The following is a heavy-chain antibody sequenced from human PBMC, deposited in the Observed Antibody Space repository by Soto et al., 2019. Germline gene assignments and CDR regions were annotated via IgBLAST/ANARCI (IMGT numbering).Heavy chain of an antibody. CDR2: IKQDGSEK. CDR3: ARAVSYDFWSGYYTGYYYYYMDV. Sequence: PGGSLRLSCAASGFTFSSYWMSWVRQAPGKGLEWVASIKQDGSEKYYVDSVKGRFTISRDNAKNSLYLQMNSLRAEDTAVYYCARAVSYDFWSGYYTGYYYYYMDVWGKGTTVTVS. J-gene: IGHJ6*03. D-gene: IGHD3-3*01. V-gene: IGHV3-7*01. CDR1: GFTFSSYW.